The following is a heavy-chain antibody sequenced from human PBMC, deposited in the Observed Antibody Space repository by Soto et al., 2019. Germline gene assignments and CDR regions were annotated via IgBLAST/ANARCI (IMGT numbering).Heavy chain of an antibody. Sequence: EVQILESGGGLVQPGGSLRLSCAASGFPFSSYAMYWVRQAPGQGLEWVAGSSESGTGTYNADSVKGRFTISRDNSKNTVYLQMKSLRAEDTATYYCAKDHTVVIRDAFDMGGQGTMVNVSS. V-gene: IGHV3-23*01. CDR1: GFPFSSYA. J-gene: IGHJ3*02. D-gene: IGHD2-21*01. CDR2: SSESGTGT. CDR3: AKDHTVVIRDAFDM.